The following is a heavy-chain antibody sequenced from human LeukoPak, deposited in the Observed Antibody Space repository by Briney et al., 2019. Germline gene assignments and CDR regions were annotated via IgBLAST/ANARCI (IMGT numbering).Heavy chain of an antibody. D-gene: IGHD6-19*01. CDR3: ATTYDYTSGGYDY. J-gene: IGHJ4*01. CDR1: GFTFSSYA. Sequence: GSLRLSCAASGFTFSSYAVSWVRQAPGKGLEWIGSIYYSGTTYYNPSLKSRVTISVDTSKNQFSLKVSSVTAADTAVYYCATTYDYTSGGYDYWGHGSLVTVSA. V-gene: IGHV4-59*05. CDR2: IYYSGTT.